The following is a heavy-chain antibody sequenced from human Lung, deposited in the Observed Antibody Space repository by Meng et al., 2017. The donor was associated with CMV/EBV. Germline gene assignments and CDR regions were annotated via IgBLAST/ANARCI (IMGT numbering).Heavy chain of an antibody. Sequence: ASXXVSXKASGYTFTSYYMHWVRQAPGQGLEWMGIINPSGGSTSYAQKFQGRVTMTRDTSTSTVYMELSSLRSEDTAVYYCARDRERGYSYGIIDYGGQGTRGTVSS. CDR1: GYTFTSYY. V-gene: IGHV1-46*01. CDR3: ARDRERGYSYGIIDY. J-gene: IGHJ4*02. D-gene: IGHD5-18*01. CDR2: INPSGGST.